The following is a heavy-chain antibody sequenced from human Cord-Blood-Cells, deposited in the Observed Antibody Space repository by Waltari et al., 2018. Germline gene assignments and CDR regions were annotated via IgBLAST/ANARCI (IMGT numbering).Heavy chain of an antibody. CDR3: ARDTYYYDRNWFDP. D-gene: IGHD3-22*01. V-gene: IGHV4-38-2*02. CDR1: GYSISRGYY. Sequence: QVQLQESGPGLVKPSETLSLTCAVPGYSISRGYYSGRTRQLPGKGLEWTGSIYHSGNTYYNPSLKSRVTISVDTSKNQFSLKLSSVTAADTAVYYCARDTYYYDRNWFDPWGQGTLVTVSS. CDR2: IYHSGNT. J-gene: IGHJ5*02.